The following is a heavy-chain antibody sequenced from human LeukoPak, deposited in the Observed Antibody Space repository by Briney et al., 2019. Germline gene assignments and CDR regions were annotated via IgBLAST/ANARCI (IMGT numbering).Heavy chain of an antibody. CDR1: GYTFTSYY. J-gene: IGHJ4*02. Sequence: EASVKVSCKASGYTFTSYYMHWVRQAPGQGLEWMGRIIPILGIANYAQKFQGRVTITADKSTSTAYMELSSLRSEDTAVYYCASLGGTHYDILTGYYMPDYWGQGTLVTVSS. V-gene: IGHV1-69*02. CDR2: IIPILGIA. D-gene: IGHD3-9*01. CDR3: ASLGGTHYDILTGYYMPDY.